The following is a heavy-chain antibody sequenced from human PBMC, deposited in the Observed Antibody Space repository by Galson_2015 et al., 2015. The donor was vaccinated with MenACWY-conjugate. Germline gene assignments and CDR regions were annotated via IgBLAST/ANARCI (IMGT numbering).Heavy chain of an antibody. D-gene: IGHD5-12*01. CDR2: ISAYNGNT. Sequence: QSGAEVKKPGESLRISCKASGYTFTSYGISWVRQAPGQGLEWMGWISAYNGNTNYAQKLQGRVTMTTDTSTSTAYMELRSLRSDDTAVYYCARCPPHFLRSGYDIPPSDYWGQGTLVTVSS. CDR1: GYTFTSYG. V-gene: IGHV1-18*01. J-gene: IGHJ4*02. CDR3: ARCPPHFLRSGYDIPPSDY.